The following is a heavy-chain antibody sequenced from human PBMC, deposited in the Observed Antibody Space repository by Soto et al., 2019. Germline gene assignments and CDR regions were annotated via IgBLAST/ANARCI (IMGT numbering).Heavy chain of an antibody. D-gene: IGHD6-13*01. CDR1: GGSMNGYY. CDR2: IYFSGST. Sequence: LSLTCSVSGGSMNGYYWSWIRQTPGQGLEWLGFIYFSGSTRYNPSLMSRLTISLDKSKRQFSMSLSSVTAADTAVYYCARSVATPGTNIDFWGQGTLVTVSS. CDR3: ARSVATPGTNIDF. V-gene: IGHV4-4*09. J-gene: IGHJ4*02.